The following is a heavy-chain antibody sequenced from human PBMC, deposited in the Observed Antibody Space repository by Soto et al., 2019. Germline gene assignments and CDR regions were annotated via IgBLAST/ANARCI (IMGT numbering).Heavy chain of an antibody. CDR1: GYTFTSYG. D-gene: IGHD3-10*01. CDR2: ISAYNGNT. Sequence: QVQLVQSGAEVKKPGASVKVSCKASGYTFTSYGISWVRQAPGQGLEWMGWISAYNGNTNYAQKLQGRVTMTTDTSTSTAYMELRSLRSDDTAVYSCARDPGRDLRFFGSVRYYYYGMDVWGQGTTVTVSS. J-gene: IGHJ6*02. V-gene: IGHV1-18*04. CDR3: ARDPGRDLRFFGSVRYYYYGMDV.